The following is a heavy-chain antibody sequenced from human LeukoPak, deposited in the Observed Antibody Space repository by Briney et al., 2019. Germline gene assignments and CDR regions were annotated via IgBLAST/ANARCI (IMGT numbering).Heavy chain of an antibody. CDR2: ISGSGGST. CDR3: AARSMISPWYFDL. D-gene: IGHD3-22*01. CDR1: GFTFSSYA. Sequence: PGGSLRLSCAASGFTFSSYAMSWVRQAPGKGLEWVSAISGSGGSTYYADSVKGRFTISRDNSKNTLYLQMNSLRAEDTAVYYCAARSMISPWYFDLWGRGTLVTVSS. V-gene: IGHV3-23*01. J-gene: IGHJ2*01.